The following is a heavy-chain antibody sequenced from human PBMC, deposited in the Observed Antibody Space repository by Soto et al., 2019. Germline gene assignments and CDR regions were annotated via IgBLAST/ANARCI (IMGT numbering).Heavy chain of an antibody. V-gene: IGHV3-23*01. CDR1: RVTVNIHA. CDR3: TKSRRGILMVYGFGGMDV. J-gene: IGHJ6*04. D-gene: IGHD2-8*01. Sequence: TWGSLRISCAASRVTVNIHAVSGVLQAPGKGLEWVASISGSGDGTYYGDSVKGRFTISRDSSSSTLYLQMNNLRGEDTAVYFCTKSRRGILMVYGFGGMDVWGKGTTVTVS. CDR2: ISGSGDGT.